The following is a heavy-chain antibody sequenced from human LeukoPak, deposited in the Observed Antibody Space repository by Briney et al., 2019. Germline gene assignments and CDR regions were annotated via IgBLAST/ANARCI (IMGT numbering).Heavy chain of an antibody. CDR3: AKMSPCSGGSCYVFDY. V-gene: IGHV3-23*01. CDR1: GFTFSSYA. J-gene: IGHJ4*02. Sequence: PGGSLRLSRAASGFTFSSYAMSWVRQAPGKGLEWVSAISGSGGSTYYADSVKGRFTISRDNSKNTLYLQMNSLRAEDTAVYYCAKMSPCSGGSCYVFDYWGQGTLVTVSS. CDR2: ISGSGGST. D-gene: IGHD2-15*01.